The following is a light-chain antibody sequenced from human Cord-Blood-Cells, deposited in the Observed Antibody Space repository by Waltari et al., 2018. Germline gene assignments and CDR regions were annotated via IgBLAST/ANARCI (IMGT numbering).Light chain of an antibody. CDR2: DVS. CDR3: CSYAGSYTYVV. V-gene: IGLV2-11*01. CDR1: SSAAGGYNY. J-gene: IGLJ2*01. Sequence: QSALTQPRSVSGSPGQSVTISCTGTSSAAGGYNYVSWYQQHPGKAPKLMIYDVSKRPSGVPDRFSGSKSGNTASLTISGLQAEDEADYYCCSYAGSYTYVVFGGWTKLTVL.